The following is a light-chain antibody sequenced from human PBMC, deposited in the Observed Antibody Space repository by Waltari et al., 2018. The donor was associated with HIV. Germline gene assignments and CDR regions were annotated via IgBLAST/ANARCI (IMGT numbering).Light chain of an antibody. V-gene: IGKV1-5*03. CDR2: KAS. CDR3: QQYNSYPIT. J-gene: IGKJ5*01. CDR1: RNISDW. Sequence: DIQMTQSPSTLSASVGDRVTITCRASRNISDWLAWYQQKLGEAPNLLIYKASSLQSGVPFRLSGSGSGTEFTLTISSLQPGDFATYYCQQYNSYPITFGQGTRLEIK.